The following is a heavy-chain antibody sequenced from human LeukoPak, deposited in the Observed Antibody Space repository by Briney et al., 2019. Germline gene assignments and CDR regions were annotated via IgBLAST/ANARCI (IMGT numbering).Heavy chain of an antibody. Sequence: PSETLSLTCTVSGGSISSYYWSWIRQPAGKGLEWIGRIYATGNTKYNPSLKGRVSISLDTSKNQFSLILSSVTAADTAVYFCARAGDVVVVPPSAYLPPRYYMDVWGKGTTVTVSS. CDR1: GGSISSYY. CDR3: ARAGDVVVVPPSAYLPPRYYMDV. J-gene: IGHJ6*03. V-gene: IGHV4-4*07. CDR2: IYATGNT. D-gene: IGHD2-2*01.